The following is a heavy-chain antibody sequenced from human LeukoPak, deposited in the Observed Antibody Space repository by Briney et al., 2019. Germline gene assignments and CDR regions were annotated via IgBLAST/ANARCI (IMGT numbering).Heavy chain of an antibody. V-gene: IGHV3-9*01. CDR1: GFTFDDYA. D-gene: IGHD5-18*01. Sequence: PGGSLRLSCAASGFTFDDYAMHWVRQAPGKGLEWVSGISWNSGSIGYADSVKGRFTISRDNAKNSLYLQMNSLRAEDTALYYCAKDRGYSYAPSGGFDYWGQGTLVTVSS. CDR3: AKDRGYSYAPSGGFDY. CDR2: ISWNSGSI. J-gene: IGHJ4*02.